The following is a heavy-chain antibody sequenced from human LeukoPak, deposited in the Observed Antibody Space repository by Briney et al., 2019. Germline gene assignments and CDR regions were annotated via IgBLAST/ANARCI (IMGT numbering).Heavy chain of an antibody. V-gene: IGHV1-8*01. J-gene: IGHJ4*02. Sequence: ASVKVSCKASGYTFTSYDINWVRQATGQGLEWMGWMNPNSGNTGYAQKFQGRVTMTRNTSISTAYMELSSLRSEDTAVYYCARIPYSSSWYARYYFDYWGQGTLVTVS. CDR1: GYTFTSYD. D-gene: IGHD6-13*01. CDR3: ARIPYSSSWYARYYFDY. CDR2: MNPNSGNT.